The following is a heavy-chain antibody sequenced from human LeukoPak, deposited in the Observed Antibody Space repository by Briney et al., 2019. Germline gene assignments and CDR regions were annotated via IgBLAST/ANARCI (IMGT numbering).Heavy chain of an antibody. CDR2: INPSGGST. D-gene: IGHD2-2*01. CDR1: GYTFTSYY. CDR3: AGSPSALSYNWFDP. J-gene: IGHJ5*02. Sequence: ASVKVSCKASGYTFTSYYMHWVRQAPGQGLEWMGIINPSGGSTSYAQKFQGRVTITADKSTSTAYMELSSLRSEDTAVYYCAGSPSALSYNWFDPWGQGTLVTVSS. V-gene: IGHV1-46*01.